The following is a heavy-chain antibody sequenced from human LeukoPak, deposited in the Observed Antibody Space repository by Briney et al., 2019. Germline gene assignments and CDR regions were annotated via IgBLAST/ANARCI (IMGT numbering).Heavy chain of an antibody. J-gene: IGHJ4*02. D-gene: IGHD2-2*01. Sequence: GESLKISCKGSGYSFTTYYIGWVRQMPGKGLERMGIINPSDSDTRYSPSFQGQVTISADNSISTAYLQWSSLKASDTAMYYCARTSTYAEFDYWGQGSLVTVSS. CDR3: ARTSTYAEFDY. CDR2: INPSDSDT. CDR1: GYSFTTYY. V-gene: IGHV5-51*01.